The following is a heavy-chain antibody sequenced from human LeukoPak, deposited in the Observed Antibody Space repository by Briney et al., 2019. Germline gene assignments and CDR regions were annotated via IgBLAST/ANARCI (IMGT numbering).Heavy chain of an antibody. CDR2: TRNKANSYTT. CDR3: ATSAEYYDFWSGPDY. CDR1: GFTFSDHY. V-gene: IGHV3-72*01. D-gene: IGHD3-3*01. J-gene: IGHJ4*02. Sequence: GGSLRLSCAASGFTFSDHYMDWVRQAPGKGLEWVGRTRNKANSYTTEYAASVKGRFTISRDDSKNSLYLQMNSLKTEDTAVYYCATSAEYYDFWSGPDYWGQGTLVTVSS.